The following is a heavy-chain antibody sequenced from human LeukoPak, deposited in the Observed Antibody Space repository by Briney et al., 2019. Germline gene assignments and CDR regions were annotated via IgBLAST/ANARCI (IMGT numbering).Heavy chain of an antibody. Sequence: PSETLSLTCTVSGGSISSYYWSWIRQPPGKGLEWIGYIYYSGSTNYNPSLKSRVTISVDTSKNQVSLKLSSVTAADTAVYYWARPGQLGTLYYGMDVWGQGTTVTVSS. D-gene: IGHD3-16*01. CDR1: GGSISSYY. J-gene: IGHJ6*02. V-gene: IGHV4-59*12. CDR3: ARPGQLGTLYYGMDV. CDR2: IYYSGST.